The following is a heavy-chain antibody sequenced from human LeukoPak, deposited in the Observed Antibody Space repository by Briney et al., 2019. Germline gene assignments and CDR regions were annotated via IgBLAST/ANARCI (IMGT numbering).Heavy chain of an antibody. Sequence: GGSLRLSCAASGFTFSSYWMSWVRQAPGKGLEWVANIKQDGSEKYYVDSVKGRFTISRDNAKNSLYLQMNSLRAEDTAVYYCARDRFLAYYYDSSGYWARMDVWGQGTTVTVSS. CDR2: IKQDGSEK. J-gene: IGHJ6*02. V-gene: IGHV3-7*01. D-gene: IGHD3-22*01. CDR1: GFTFSSYW. CDR3: ARDRFLAYYYDSSGYWARMDV.